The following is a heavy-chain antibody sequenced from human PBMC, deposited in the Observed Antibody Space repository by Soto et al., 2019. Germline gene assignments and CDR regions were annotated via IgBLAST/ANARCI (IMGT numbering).Heavy chain of an antibody. J-gene: IGHJ5*02. V-gene: IGHV4-59*01. CDR3: ARRRDGYTGVWFDL. CDR2: IYYTGST. CDR1: GATISAFY. D-gene: IGHD5-12*01. Sequence: SSETLSLTCTVSGATISAFYWSWIRQSPGKRLEWIGHIYYTGSTNYNPSLNSRVTISLDTSKNQFSLRLNSVTAADTAVYYCARRRDGYTGVWFDLWGQGTLVTVSS.